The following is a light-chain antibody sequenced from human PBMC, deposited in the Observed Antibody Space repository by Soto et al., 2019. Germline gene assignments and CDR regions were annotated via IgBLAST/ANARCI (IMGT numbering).Light chain of an antibody. J-gene: IGKJ5*01. CDR3: QQRSNWPPIT. Sequence: EIVLTQSQATLSLSPGEGATLSSRASQSVSSYLAWYQQKPGQAPRLLIYDASHRATGIPARFSGSGSGTDFPLTIVSLESEDFEVYYCQQRSNWPPITFGQGTRLEIK. V-gene: IGKV3-11*01. CDR1: QSVSSY. CDR2: DAS.